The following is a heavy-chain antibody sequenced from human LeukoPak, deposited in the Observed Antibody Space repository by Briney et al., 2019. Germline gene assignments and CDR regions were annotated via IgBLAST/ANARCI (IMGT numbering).Heavy chain of an antibody. J-gene: IGHJ5*01. V-gene: IGHV3-30-3*01. Sequence: GTSLRLSCAASGFIFSSYAMDWVRQAPGKGLEWVAIISYDGTTKYYSDSVKDRFTISRDNSGNTLYLQMNNLRSEDTAVYYCARDCGVRPYNWFESWRQGTLVSVSS. CDR1: GFIFSSYA. CDR2: ISYDGTTK. CDR3: ARDCGVRPYNWFES. D-gene: IGHD6-25*01.